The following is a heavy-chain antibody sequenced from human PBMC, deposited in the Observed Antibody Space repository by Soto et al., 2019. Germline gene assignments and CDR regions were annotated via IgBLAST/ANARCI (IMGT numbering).Heavy chain of an antibody. CDR3: AHIHGAGTTWNWFDP. CDR2: MYWDDDN. J-gene: IGHJ5*02. CDR1: GFSLSTSGVG. Sequence: QITLKASGPTLVKPTQTLTLTCTFSGFSLSTSGVGVGWIRQPPGKALQWLALMYWDDDNRYSPSLKSRITITKDTSKNRVVLTMTNIDPVDTTTYYCAHIHGAGTTWNWFDPWGQGTLVTVSS. V-gene: IGHV2-5*02. D-gene: IGHD1-7*01.